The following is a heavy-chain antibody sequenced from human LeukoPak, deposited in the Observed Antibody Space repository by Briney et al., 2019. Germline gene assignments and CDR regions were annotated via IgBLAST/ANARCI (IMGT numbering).Heavy chain of an antibody. Sequence: GGSLRLSCAAPGFTFSSYAMPRVRQAPGKGLEWVAVISYDGSNKYYADSVKRRFTISRDNSNNTLYLQMNSLRAEDTAVYYCARAPYGRPPGYWGQGTLVTVSS. CDR1: GFTFSSYA. J-gene: IGHJ4*02. D-gene: IGHD4-17*01. CDR3: ARAPYGRPPGY. V-gene: IGHV3-30*04. CDR2: ISYDGSNK.